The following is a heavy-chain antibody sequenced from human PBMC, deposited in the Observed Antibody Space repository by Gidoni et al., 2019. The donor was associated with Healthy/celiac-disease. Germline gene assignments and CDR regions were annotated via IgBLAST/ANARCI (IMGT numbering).Heavy chain of an antibody. Sequence: QLQLQESGPGLVKPSQTLSLTCAVPGGSISSGGYSWSWLRQPPGKGLEWIGYIYHSGSTYYNPSLKSRVTISVDRSKNQFSLKLSSVTAADTAVYYCARAVMKWNIVVVPAAIDGTVTTLGWFDPWGQGTLVTVSS. D-gene: IGHD2-2*02. CDR1: GGSISSGGYS. V-gene: IGHV4-30-2*01. J-gene: IGHJ5*02. CDR2: IYHSGST. CDR3: ARAVMKWNIVVVPAAIDGTVTTLGWFDP.